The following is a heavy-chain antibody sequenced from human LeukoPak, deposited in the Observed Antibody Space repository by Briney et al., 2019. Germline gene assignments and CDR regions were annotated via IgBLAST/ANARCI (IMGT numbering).Heavy chain of an antibody. D-gene: IGHD6-19*01. Sequence: GGSLRLSCAASGFTFSSNAMTWVRQVPGKGLEWVSTIHGHGGSTYYADSVKGRFTISRDNSKNTTYLQMNSLRADDTAVYYCAKDQDNSGYPTNFDYWGQGTLVTVSS. J-gene: IGHJ4*02. CDR2: IHGHGGST. V-gene: IGHV3-23*01. CDR3: AKDQDNSGYPTNFDY. CDR1: GFTFSSNA.